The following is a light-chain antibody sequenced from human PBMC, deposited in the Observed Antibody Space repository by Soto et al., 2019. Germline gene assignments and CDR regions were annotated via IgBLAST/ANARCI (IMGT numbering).Light chain of an antibody. CDR3: SSYAGSSNFMV. J-gene: IGLJ2*01. CDR2: EVS. Sequence: QSALTQPPSASGSPGQSVTISCTGTSSDIGTYNCVSWYQQHPGKAPKLMIYEVSKRPSGVPDRFSGAKSGNAASLTISGLQADDEAEYYSSSYAGSSNFMVFGGGTKLTV. CDR1: SSDIGTYNC. V-gene: IGLV2-8*01.